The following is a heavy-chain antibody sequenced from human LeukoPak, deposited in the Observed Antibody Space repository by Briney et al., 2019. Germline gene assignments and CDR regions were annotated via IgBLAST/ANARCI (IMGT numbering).Heavy chain of an antibody. CDR3: ARIGGSGGRRLYYFDY. D-gene: IGHD1-26*01. CDR1: GFSFTDYY. J-gene: IGHJ4*02. V-gene: IGHV3-11*01. CDR2: ISSSGSTI. Sequence: GGSLRLSCAASGFSFTDYYVSWIRQAPGKGLERVSYISSSGSTIYYVDSVKGRFTISRDNAKNSLYLQMDSLRAEDTAVYYCARIGGSGGRRLYYFDYWGQGTLVTVSS.